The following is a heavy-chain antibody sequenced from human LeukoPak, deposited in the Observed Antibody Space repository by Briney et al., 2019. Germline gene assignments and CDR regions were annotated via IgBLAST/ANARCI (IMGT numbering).Heavy chain of an antibody. CDR1: GFTFSSYN. CDR3: ARDSAGNDY. Sequence: GGSLRLSCAASGFTFSSYNMHWLRQAPGKGLEWVAVIWYDGSNKYYADSVKGRFTISRDNSKNTLYLQMNSLGAEDTAVYYCARDSAGNDYWGQGTLVTVSS. D-gene: IGHD6-13*01. J-gene: IGHJ4*02. CDR2: IWYDGSNK. V-gene: IGHV3-33*01.